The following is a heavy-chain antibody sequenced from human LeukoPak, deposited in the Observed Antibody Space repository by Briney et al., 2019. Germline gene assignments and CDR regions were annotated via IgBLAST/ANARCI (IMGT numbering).Heavy chain of an antibody. V-gene: IGHV4-30-4*01. CDR3: ASFYQAYYFDY. CDR2: IYYSGST. Sequence: SETLSLTCTVSGGSISSGDYYWSWIRQPPGKGLEWIGYIYYSGSTYYNPSLKSRVTISVDTSMNQFSLKLSSVTAADTAVYYCASFYQAYYFDYWGQGTLVTVSS. J-gene: IGHJ4*02. D-gene: IGHD2-21*01. CDR1: GGSISSGDYY.